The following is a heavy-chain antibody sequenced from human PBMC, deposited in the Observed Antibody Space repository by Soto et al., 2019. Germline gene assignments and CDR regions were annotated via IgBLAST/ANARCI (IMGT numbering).Heavy chain of an antibody. CDR3: ATTRGLAVGDSFDH. D-gene: IGHD6-19*01. V-gene: IGHV4-39*01. CDR1: GGSISRTTSY. Sequence: PSETLSLTCTVSGGSISRTTSYCGWIRQAPGKGLEWMATFFSGNTYYNPSLKSRVTISVDTSKNQFSLRLSSVAAPDTATYYCATTRGLAVGDSFDHWGQGTLVTVSS. CDR2: FFSGNT. J-gene: IGHJ5*02.